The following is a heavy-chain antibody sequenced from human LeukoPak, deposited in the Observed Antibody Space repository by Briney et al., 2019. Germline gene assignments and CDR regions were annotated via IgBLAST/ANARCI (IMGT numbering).Heavy chain of an antibody. J-gene: IGHJ4*02. V-gene: IGHV4-34*01. CDR3: AREAYYYDSSGYYYGSNEYYFDY. Sequence: SETLSLTCAVYGGSFSGYYWSWIRQPPGKGLEWIGEINHSGSTNYNPSLKSRVTISVDTSKNQFSLKLSSVTAADTAVYYCAREAYYYDSSGYYYGSNEYYFDYWGQGTLVTVSS. CDR1: GGSFSGYY. CDR2: INHSGST. D-gene: IGHD3-22*01.